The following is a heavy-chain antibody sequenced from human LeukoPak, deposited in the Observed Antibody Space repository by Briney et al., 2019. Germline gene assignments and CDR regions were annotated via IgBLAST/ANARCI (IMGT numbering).Heavy chain of an antibody. Sequence: GGPLGLSCAASGFDFNNYNMNWVRQAPGKGLEGVSSINSSGNYLYYAESVKGRFTISRDNAKNSLYLQINSLRPEDTAVYYCARDSPSSWVESWFDPWGQGTLVTVSS. V-gene: IGHV3-21*01. CDR3: ARDSPSSWVESWFDP. CDR1: GFDFNNYN. D-gene: IGHD6-13*01. J-gene: IGHJ5*02. CDR2: INSSGNYL.